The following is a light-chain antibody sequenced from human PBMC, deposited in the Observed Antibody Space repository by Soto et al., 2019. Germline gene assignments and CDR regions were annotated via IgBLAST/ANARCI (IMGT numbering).Light chain of an antibody. CDR1: QSVSSSD. CDR3: QQYGSSPPIT. Sequence: EIVLTQSPATLSLSPGERATLSCRASQSVSSSDLAWYQQKPGQSPRLLIYGASIMATGIPDRFSGSESGTDFTLTRSRLEPEDFAVYYCQQYGSSPPITFGQGTRLEIK. V-gene: IGKV3-20*01. J-gene: IGKJ5*01. CDR2: GAS.